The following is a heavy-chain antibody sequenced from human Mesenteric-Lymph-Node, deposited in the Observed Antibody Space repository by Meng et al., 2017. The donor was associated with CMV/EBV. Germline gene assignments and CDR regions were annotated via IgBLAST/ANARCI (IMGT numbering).Heavy chain of an antibody. CDR3: ARPHYYGSGSSPWFDP. J-gene: IGHJ5*02. Sequence: QLQLQESGAGLVKPAKTLSLHCTFAGGSISSSSYYWGWIGQPPGKGLECIGSIYYSGRTYYNPSLKSRGTISVDTSKNQFSLKLSSVTAADTAVYYCARPHYYGSGSSPWFDPWGQGTLVTVSS. CDR2: IYYSGRT. D-gene: IGHD3-10*01. V-gene: IGHV4-39*01. CDR1: GGSISSSSYY.